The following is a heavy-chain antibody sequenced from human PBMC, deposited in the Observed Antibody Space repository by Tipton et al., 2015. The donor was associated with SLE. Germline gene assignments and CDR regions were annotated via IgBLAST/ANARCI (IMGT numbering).Heavy chain of an antibody. J-gene: IGHJ5*01. CDR2: IYDTGSS. V-gene: IGHV4-31*03. CDR1: GQSINGNDYL. D-gene: IGHD4-11*01. Sequence: TLSLTCTVSGQSINGNDYLWTRIRQLPGKGLEWIGYIYDTGSSSYNPSLKSRLTMSVDTSKNQFSLKLSSVTAADSAVYYCARCVYSHWFDYWGQGILVTVSS. CDR3: ARCVYSHWFDY.